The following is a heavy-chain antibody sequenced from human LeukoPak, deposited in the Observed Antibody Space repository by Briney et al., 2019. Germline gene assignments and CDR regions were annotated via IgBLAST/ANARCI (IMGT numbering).Heavy chain of an antibody. V-gene: IGHV4-34*01. CDR1: GGSFSGYY. J-gene: IGHJ6*03. Sequence: SETLSLTCAVYGGSFSGYYWSWIRQPPGKGLEWIGEINHSGSTNYNPSLKSRVTISVDTSKNQFSLKLSSVTAADTAVYYCASVDYSTPDYYYYMDVWGKGTTVTVSS. CDR2: INHSGST. CDR3: ASVDYSTPDYYYYMDV. D-gene: IGHD2-15*01.